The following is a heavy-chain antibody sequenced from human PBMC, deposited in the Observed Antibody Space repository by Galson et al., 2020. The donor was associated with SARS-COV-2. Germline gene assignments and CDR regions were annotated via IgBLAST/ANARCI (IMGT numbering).Heavy chain of an antibody. CDR3: AGRVAGAGSLHI. V-gene: IGHV6-1*01. Sequence: PTLSLTCAISGDSVSSNSAAWNWIRQSPSRGLEWLGRTYYRSQWSTDYAVSVKSRITINPDTSKNQFSLQLNSVTPEDTAIYYCAGRVAGAGSLHIWGQGTMVIVSS. CDR2: TYYRSQWST. D-gene: IGHD6-13*01. CDR1: GDSVSSNSAA. J-gene: IGHJ3*02.